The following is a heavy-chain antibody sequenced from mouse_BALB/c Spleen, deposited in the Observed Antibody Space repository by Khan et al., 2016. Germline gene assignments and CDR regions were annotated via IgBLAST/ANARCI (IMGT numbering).Heavy chain of an antibody. Sequence: EVELVESGGGLMKPGESLKLSCAASGFTFSTYAMSWVRQTPEKRLEWVASISSGGYTYYPDSMRGRFTISRDNAGNILYLQVSRLMSEDMAMYYCARDNYGNPVDYWGQGTTLTVSS. J-gene: IGHJ2*01. D-gene: IGHD1-1*01. CDR1: GFTFSTYA. CDR2: ISSGGYT. V-gene: IGHV5-6-5*01. CDR3: ARDNYGNPVDY.